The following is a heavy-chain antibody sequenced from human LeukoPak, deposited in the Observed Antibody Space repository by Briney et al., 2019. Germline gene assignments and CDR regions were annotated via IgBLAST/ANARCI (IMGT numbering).Heavy chain of an antibody. CDR3: ARDKDA. CDR2: IYSDGTT. Sequence: GSLRLPCVVSGLTVSNNYMSWVRQAPGKGLEWVSVIYSDGTTRNADSVKGRFTISRDNSKNTVYLQMDSLRAEDTAVYYCARDKDAWGQGTLVTVSS. J-gene: IGHJ5*02. CDR1: GLTVSNNY. V-gene: IGHV3-66*01.